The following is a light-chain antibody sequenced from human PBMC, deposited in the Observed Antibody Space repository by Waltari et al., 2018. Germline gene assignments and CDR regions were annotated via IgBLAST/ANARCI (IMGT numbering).Light chain of an antibody. V-gene: IGKV4-1*01. J-gene: IGKJ4*01. CDR2: WAS. CDR1: QSLFSRSNNKNY. CDR3: QQYYSLPLT. Sequence: DIVMTQSPDSLAVSLGERATINCKSSQSLFSRSNNKNYLAWYRQKPGQPPKLLIYWASTRESGVPDRFSGSGSGADFTLTISSLQAEDVAVYYCQQYYSLPLTFGGGTKVEI.